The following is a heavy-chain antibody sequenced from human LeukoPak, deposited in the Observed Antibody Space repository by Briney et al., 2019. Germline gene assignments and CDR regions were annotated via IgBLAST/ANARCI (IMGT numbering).Heavy chain of an antibody. V-gene: IGHV1-2*02. CDR1: GYTFTGYY. Sequence: GASVKVSRKASGYTFTGYYMHWVRQAPGQGLEWMGWINPNSGGTNYAQKFQGRVTMTRDTSISTAYMELSRLRSDDTAVYYCARSSSSWRISDYWGQGTLVTVSS. D-gene: IGHD6-13*01. J-gene: IGHJ4*02. CDR3: ARSSSSWRISDY. CDR2: INPNSGGT.